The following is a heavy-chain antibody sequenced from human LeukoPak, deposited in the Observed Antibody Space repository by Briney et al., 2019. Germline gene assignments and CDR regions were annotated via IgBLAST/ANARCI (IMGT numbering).Heavy chain of an antibody. J-gene: IGHJ3*02. CDR1: GGSVSSSNW. Sequence: SGTLSLTCAVSGGSVSSSNWWGWIRQPPGKGLEWIGYIYYSGSTYYNPSLKSRVTMSVDTSKNQFSLKLSSVTAVDTAVYYCARMDDDAFDIWGQGTMVTVSS. V-gene: IGHV4-28*01. CDR2: IYYSGST. CDR3: ARMDDDAFDI. D-gene: IGHD2-2*03.